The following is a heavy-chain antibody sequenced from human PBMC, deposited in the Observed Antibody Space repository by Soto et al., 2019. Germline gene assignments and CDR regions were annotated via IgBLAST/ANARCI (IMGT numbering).Heavy chain of an antibody. CDR2: ISWNSGSI. V-gene: IGHV3-9*01. CDR3: VREGRGSFDF. CDR1: GFTFDYYA. Sequence: PGGSLRLSCAASGFTFDYYAMHWVRQAPGKGLEWVSGISWNSGSIGYADSVKGRFTISRDNAKNTLSLQMSSLTADDTAIYYCVREGRGSFDFWGPGTMVTVSS. J-gene: IGHJ3*01. D-gene: IGHD5-12*01.